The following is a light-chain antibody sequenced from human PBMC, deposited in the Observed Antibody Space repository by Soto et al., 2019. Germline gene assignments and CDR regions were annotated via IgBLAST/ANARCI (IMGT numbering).Light chain of an antibody. CDR2: EVT. CDR1: SSDVGGYNY. J-gene: IGLJ3*02. Sequence: QSALTQPPSASGSPGQSVTISCTGTSSDVGGYNYVSWYQQHPGKVPKLMIYEVTKRPSGVPDRFSGSKSVNTASLTVSVLQDEDEADYYCSSYAGSNILVFGGGTKLTVL. V-gene: IGLV2-8*01. CDR3: SSYAGSNILV.